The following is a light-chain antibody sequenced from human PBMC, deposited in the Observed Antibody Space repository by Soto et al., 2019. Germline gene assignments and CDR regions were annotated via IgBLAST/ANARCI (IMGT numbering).Light chain of an antibody. CDR2: KAS. Sequence: DIQMTHSPSTPSASVRGRVNITCRASQTISSWLAWYQKKPGKAPKLLIYKASTLKSGVPSRLRGSGYGTELTLTISSLQPDDFETYYCQHYNSYSEAFGHGTKVDIK. V-gene: IGKV1-5*03. J-gene: IGKJ1*01. CDR1: QTISSW. CDR3: QHYNSYSEA.